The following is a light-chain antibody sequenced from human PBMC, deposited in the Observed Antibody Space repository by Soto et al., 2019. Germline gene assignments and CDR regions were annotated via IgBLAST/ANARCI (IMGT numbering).Light chain of an antibody. J-gene: IGKJ3*01. CDR1: QSVSSTY. V-gene: IGKV3-20*01. CDR3: QKYGSSPGLFT. CDR2: DAS. Sequence: EIVLTQSPGTLSLSPEERATLSCRASQSVSSTYLAWYQQKPGQAPRLLIYDASRRATGIPDRFSGSGSGTDFTLTISRLEPEDFAVYYCQKYGSSPGLFTFGPGTKVDIK.